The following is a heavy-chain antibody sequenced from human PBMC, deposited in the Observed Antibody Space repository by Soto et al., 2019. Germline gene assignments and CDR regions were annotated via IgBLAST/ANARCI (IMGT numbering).Heavy chain of an antibody. J-gene: IGHJ5*02. CDR2: IYIGGGT. D-gene: IGHD2-2*01. V-gene: IGHV3-66*01. Sequence: EVQLVESGGGLVRPGGSVRLSCAASGFAVGSNYMSWVRQAPGKGLEWVSLIYIGGGTHYADSVKGRFTISRDNSKNTLYLQMISLRAEDTAVYHCTRGFCNSSSCYANWFDPWGQGTLVTVSS. CDR1: GFAVGSNY. CDR3: TRGFCNSSSCYANWFDP.